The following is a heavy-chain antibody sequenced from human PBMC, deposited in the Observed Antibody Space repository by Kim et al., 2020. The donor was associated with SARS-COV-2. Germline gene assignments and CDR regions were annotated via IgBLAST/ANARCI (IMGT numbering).Heavy chain of an antibody. CDR1: GGSFSGYY. CDR3: SRVPPPDGRNNPAGSSYF. J-gene: IGHJ4*01. D-gene: IGHD1-1*01. Sequence: SETLSLTCTVYGGSFSGYYWSWIRQPPGKGLDWIGEINYSGSTNSNPSLKSRVAVSVATSKNKYSLNLKSVTVADTAADFFSRVPPPDGRNNPAGSSYF. CDR2: INYSGST. V-gene: IGHV4-34*01.